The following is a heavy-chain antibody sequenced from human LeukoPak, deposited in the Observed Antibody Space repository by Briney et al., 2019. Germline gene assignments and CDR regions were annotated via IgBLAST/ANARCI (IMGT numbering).Heavy chain of an antibody. Sequence: SSETLSLTCAVYGGSFSGYYWSWIRQPPGKGLEWIGEINHSGSTNYNPSLKSRVTISVDTSKNQFSLKLSSVTAADTAVYYCARDSSGWSINFYYYYYMDVWGKGTTVTVSS. CDR3: ARDSSGWSINFYYYYYMDV. J-gene: IGHJ6*03. D-gene: IGHD6-19*01. V-gene: IGHV4-34*01. CDR2: INHSGST. CDR1: GGSFSGYY.